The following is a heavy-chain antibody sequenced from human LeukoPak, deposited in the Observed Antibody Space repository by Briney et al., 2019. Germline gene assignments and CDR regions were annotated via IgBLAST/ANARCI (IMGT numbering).Heavy chain of an antibody. J-gene: IGHJ4*02. CDR3: ARSSSYGYWLLDY. CDR1: GGTFSSYA. D-gene: IGHD5-18*01. Sequence: GASVKVSCKASGGTFSSYAISWVRQAPGQGLEWMGWISAYNGNTNYAQKLQGRVTMTTDTSTSTAYMELRSLRSDDTAVYYCARSSSYGYWLLDYWGQGTLVTVSS. V-gene: IGHV1-18*01. CDR2: ISAYNGNT.